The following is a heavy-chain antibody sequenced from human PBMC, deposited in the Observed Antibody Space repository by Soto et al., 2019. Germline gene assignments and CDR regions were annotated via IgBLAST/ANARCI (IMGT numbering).Heavy chain of an antibody. CDR2: IYPGDSDT. D-gene: IGHD2-21*01. Sequence: PGESLKISCQGSGFIFTVYWIAWVRQTPEKGLEWMGIIYPGDSDTRYSPSFQGQVTISADKSTTTAYLHWNSLKASDTALYYCARNYSVVNPEDAFDVWGQGTMVTVSS. CDR3: ARNYSVVNPEDAFDV. J-gene: IGHJ3*01. V-gene: IGHV5-51*01. CDR1: GFIFTVYW.